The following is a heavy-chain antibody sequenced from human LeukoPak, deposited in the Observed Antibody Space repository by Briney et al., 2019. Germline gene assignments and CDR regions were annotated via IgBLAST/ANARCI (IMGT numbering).Heavy chain of an antibody. CDR2: ISWNSGSI. Sequence: GGSLRLSCAASGFTFDDYAMHWVRQAPGKGLEWVSGISWNSGSIGYADSAKGRFTISRDNAKNSLYLQMNSLRAEDMALYYCAKDIGMKAGGYFDYWGQGTLVTVSS. J-gene: IGHJ4*02. V-gene: IGHV3-9*03. CDR3: AKDIGMKAGGYFDY. D-gene: IGHD4-23*01. CDR1: GFTFDDYA.